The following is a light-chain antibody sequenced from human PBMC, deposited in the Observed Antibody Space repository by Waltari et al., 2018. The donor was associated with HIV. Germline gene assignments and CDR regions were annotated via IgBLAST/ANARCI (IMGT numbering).Light chain of an antibody. V-gene: IGLV2-14*03. J-gene: IGLJ2*01. Sequence: QSALSQPASVSGSFGQSITISCTGTSSDVGGYQYVSWYQQQPGKAPKLLISEVSNRPSGVSSRFSGSKSGNTASLTIFWLQAEDEVDYYCSSYTNRDTVVFGGGTKLTVV. CDR1: SSDVGGYQY. CDR3: SSYTNRDTVV. CDR2: EVS.